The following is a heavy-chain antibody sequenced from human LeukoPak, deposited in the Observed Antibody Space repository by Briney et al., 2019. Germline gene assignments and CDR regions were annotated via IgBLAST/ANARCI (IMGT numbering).Heavy chain of an antibody. CDR3: ARDSGLTGPNPAYGMDV. CDR1: GFTFSSYS. Sequence: PGGSLRLSCAASGFTFSSYSMNWVRQAPGKGLEWVSSISSSSSYIYYADSVKGRFTISRDNSKNTLYLQMNSLRAEDTAVYYCARDSGLTGPNPAYGMDVWGQGTTVTVSS. J-gene: IGHJ6*02. D-gene: IGHD3-9*01. V-gene: IGHV3-21*01. CDR2: ISSSSSYI.